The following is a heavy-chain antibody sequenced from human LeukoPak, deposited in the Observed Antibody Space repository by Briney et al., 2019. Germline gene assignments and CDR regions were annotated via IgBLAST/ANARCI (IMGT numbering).Heavy chain of an antibody. J-gene: IGHJ6*03. CDR2: IKQDGSEK. CDR3: ARDNGVVHGVYYMDV. CDR1: GLSFSNAW. V-gene: IGHV3-7*01. Sequence: GGSLTLSCAASGLSFSNAWMTWVRQAPGKGLEWVADIKQDGSEKLYVNSVRGRFTISRDNAKMSLFLQMNSLRAEDTAVYYCARDNGVVHGVYYMDVWGKGTTVTVS. D-gene: IGHD3-3*01.